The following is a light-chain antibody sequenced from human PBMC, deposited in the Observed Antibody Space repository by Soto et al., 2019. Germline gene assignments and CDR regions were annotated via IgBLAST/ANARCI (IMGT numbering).Light chain of an antibody. V-gene: IGKV3-20*01. Sequence: EILLTQSPGTLSLSPGDRATLSCRASQSLGSGYLAWYRQKPGQAPRILIYAASSRATGVPDRFSGSGSGTDFSLTISRLEPEDFAVYYCQQYDTSPRTFGQGNKVEI. J-gene: IGKJ1*01. CDR2: AAS. CDR1: QSLGSGY. CDR3: QQYDTSPRT.